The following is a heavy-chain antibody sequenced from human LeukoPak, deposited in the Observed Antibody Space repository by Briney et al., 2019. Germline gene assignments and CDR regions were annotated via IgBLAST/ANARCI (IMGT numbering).Heavy chain of an antibody. CDR1: GFTFSNYW. V-gene: IGHV3-7*01. CDR3: ARSPSSISIFGVIIPYYFDF. J-gene: IGHJ4*02. D-gene: IGHD3-3*01. Sequence: GGSLRLSCAASGFTFSNYWMSWVRQAPGKGLEWVANIKQDGSDKYYVDSLKGRFTISRDNAKNSLYLQMHSLGAEDTAVYYCARSPSSISIFGVIIPYYFDFWGQGTLVTVSS. CDR2: IKQDGSDK.